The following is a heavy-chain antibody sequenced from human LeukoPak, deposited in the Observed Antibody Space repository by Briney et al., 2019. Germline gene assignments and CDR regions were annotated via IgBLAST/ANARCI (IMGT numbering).Heavy chain of an antibody. Sequence: ASVEVSCKASGYTFTGYYMHWVRQAPGQGLEWMGWINPNSGGTNYAQKFQGRVTMTRDTSISTAYMELSRLRSDDTAVYCCASTWAPIAAAEGWFDPWGQGTLVTVSS. CDR3: ASTWAPIAAAEGWFDP. D-gene: IGHD6-13*01. CDR1: GYTFTGYY. V-gene: IGHV1-2*02. J-gene: IGHJ5*02. CDR2: INPNSGGT.